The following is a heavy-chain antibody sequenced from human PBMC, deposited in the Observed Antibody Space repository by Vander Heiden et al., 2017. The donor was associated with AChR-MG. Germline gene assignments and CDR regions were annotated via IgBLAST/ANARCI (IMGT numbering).Heavy chain of an antibody. CDR2: IIPIFGTA. CDR3: ARAQIYYDSSGYYDSYYYGMDV. Sequence: QVQLVQSGAEVKKPGSSVKVSCKASGGTFSSYAISWVRQAPGQGLEWMGGIIPIFGTANYAQKFQGRVTITADKSTSTAYMELSSLRSEDTAVYYCARAQIYYDSSGYYDSYYYGMDVWGQGTTVTVSS. J-gene: IGHJ6*02. CDR1: GGTFSSYA. V-gene: IGHV1-69*06. D-gene: IGHD3-22*01.